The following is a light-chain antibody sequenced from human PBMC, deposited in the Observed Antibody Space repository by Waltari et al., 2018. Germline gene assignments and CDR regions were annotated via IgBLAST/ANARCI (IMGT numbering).Light chain of an antibody. CDR2: GAS. Sequence: EIVLTQSPGTLSLSPGERATLSCRASQSVSNYLAWYQQKPGQAPRLLIYGASSRATGIPDRFSGSGSGTDFTLTISRLQPEDFAVYYCQQYCSSPYTFGQGTKLEIK. CDR3: QQYCSSPYT. CDR1: QSVSNY. V-gene: IGKV3-20*01. J-gene: IGKJ2*01.